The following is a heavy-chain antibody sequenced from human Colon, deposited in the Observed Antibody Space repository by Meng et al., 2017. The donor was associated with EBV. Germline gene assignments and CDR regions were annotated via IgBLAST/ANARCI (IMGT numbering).Heavy chain of an antibody. J-gene: IGHJ5*02. Sequence: LQQSGPGLVTPSQSLSLTCTGPGRSVSSGTYYWGWIRQLPGKGLAWIANIHYSGSTYYSPSLKSRVTISVDTSKNQLSLKLSSMTAADTAVYYCARYVFDSSSLYSNWFDPWGQGTLVTVSS. CDR1: GRSVSSGTYY. D-gene: IGHD3-22*01. CDR2: IHYSGST. V-gene: IGHV4-31*03. CDR3: ARYVFDSSSLYSNWFDP.